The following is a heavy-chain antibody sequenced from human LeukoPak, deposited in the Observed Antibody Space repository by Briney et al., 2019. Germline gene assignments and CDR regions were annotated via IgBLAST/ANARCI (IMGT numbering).Heavy chain of an antibody. CDR2: ISYDGSNK. J-gene: IGHJ4*02. CDR3: ATLGVPSTGSFDY. Sequence: GRSLRLSCAASGFTFSSYGMHWVRQAPGKGLEGVAGISYDGSNKYYADSVKGRFTISRDNSKNTLYLQMNSLRAEDTAVYYCATLGVPSTGSFDYWGQGTLVTVSS. CDR1: GFTFSSYG. D-gene: IGHD3-9*01. V-gene: IGHV3-30*03.